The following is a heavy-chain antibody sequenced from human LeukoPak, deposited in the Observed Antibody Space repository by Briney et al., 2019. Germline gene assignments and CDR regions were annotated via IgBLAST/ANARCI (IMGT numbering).Heavy chain of an antibody. CDR2: IYYSGST. D-gene: IGHD5-24*01. J-gene: IGHJ4*02. CDR3: ARQEMATTDFDY. CDR1: GGSISSYY. V-gene: IGHV4-59*08. Sequence: SETLSLTCTVSGGSISSYYWSWIRQPPGKGLEWIGYIYYSGSTNYSPSLKSRVTISVDTSKNQFSLKLSSVTAADTAVYYCARQEMATTDFDYWGQGTLVTVSS.